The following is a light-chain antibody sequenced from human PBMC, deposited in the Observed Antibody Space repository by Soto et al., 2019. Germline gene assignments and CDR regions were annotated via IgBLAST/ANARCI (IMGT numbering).Light chain of an antibody. J-gene: IGKJ1*01. V-gene: IGKV3-15*01. Sequence: ERVMTQSPATLSVSPGERATLSCRASQSVGGDLAWYQQKPGQAPRLLIYGASSRAPGIPDRFSGSGSGTEFTLTISSLQSEDSAVYYCQQHLGRHTFGQGTKVEIK. CDR1: QSVGGD. CDR3: QQHLGRHT. CDR2: GAS.